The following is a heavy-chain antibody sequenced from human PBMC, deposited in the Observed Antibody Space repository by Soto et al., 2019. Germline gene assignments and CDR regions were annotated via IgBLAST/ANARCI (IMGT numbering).Heavy chain of an antibody. J-gene: IGHJ4*02. V-gene: IGHV4-30-4*01. CDR1: GGSISSGDYY. D-gene: IGHD4-17*01. Sequence: QVQLRESGPGLVKPSQTLSLTCTVSGGSISSGDYYWSWIRQPPGRDMEWIGYIYHSGSTHYNPSLKSRVTMSVXXVXKXSSLKLSSVTAADTAVYYCARGLSVTVTTPSYYFDYWGQGALVTVSS. CDR2: IYHSGST. CDR3: ARGLSVTVTTPSYYFDY.